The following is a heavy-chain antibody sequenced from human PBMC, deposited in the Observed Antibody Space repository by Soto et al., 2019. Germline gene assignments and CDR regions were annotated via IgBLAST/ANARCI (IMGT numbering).Heavy chain of an antibody. CDR1: GYTFTSYG. Sequence: ASVKVSCKASGYTFTSYGISWVRQAPGQGLEWMGWISAYNGNANYAQKLQGRVTMTTDTSTSTAYMELRSLRSDDTAVYYCARVVPAAYYDILTGPFFDYWGQGTLVTVSS. CDR2: ISAYNGNA. J-gene: IGHJ4*02. D-gene: IGHD3-9*01. CDR3: ARVVPAAYYDILTGPFFDY. V-gene: IGHV1-18*01.